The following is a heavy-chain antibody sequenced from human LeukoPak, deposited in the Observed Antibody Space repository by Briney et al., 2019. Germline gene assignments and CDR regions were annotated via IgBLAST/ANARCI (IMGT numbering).Heavy chain of an antibody. CDR1: GYTFTSYY. CDR3: ARARRYYYDSSGYFH. D-gene: IGHD3-22*01. CDR2: INPSGGST. V-gene: IGHV1-46*01. Sequence: ASVKVSCKASGYTFTSYYMHWVRQAPGQGLEWMGIINPSGGSTSYAQKFQGRVTMTRGTSTSTVYMELSSLRSDDTAVYYCARARRYYYDSSGYFHWGQGTLVTVSS. J-gene: IGHJ4*02.